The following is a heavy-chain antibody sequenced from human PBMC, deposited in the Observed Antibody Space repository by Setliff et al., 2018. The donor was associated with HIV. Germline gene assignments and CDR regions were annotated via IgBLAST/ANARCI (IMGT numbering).Heavy chain of an antibody. CDR1: GGAPNIYS. Sequence: GASVKVSCKASGGAPNIYSISWVRQAPGQGLEWMGRIIPGLGTSVYAQKFQGRVTITADISTGIGYMEINRLRSDDTAVYYCVAEMADGIYYFDYWGQGTLVTVSS. J-gene: IGHJ4*02. D-gene: IGHD2-21*01. V-gene: IGHV1-69*08. CDR2: IIPGLGTS. CDR3: VAEMADGIYYFDY.